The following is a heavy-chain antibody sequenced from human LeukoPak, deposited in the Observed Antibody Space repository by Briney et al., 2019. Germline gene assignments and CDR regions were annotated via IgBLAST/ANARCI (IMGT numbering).Heavy chain of an antibody. D-gene: IGHD4-23*01. CDR3: AKDPYGGSYYYYGMDV. CDR1: GFIFSSYG. Sequence: GGSLRLSCAASGFIFSSYGMHWVRQAPGKGLEWVAVISYDGTNKYYADSVKGRFTISRDNSKNTLFLQMNSLRAEDTAVYYCAKDPYGGSYYYYGMDVWGQGTTVTVSS. CDR2: ISYDGTNK. J-gene: IGHJ6*02. V-gene: IGHV3-30*18.